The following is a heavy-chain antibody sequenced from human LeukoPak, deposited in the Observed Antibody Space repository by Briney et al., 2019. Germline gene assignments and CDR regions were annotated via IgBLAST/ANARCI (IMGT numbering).Heavy chain of an antibody. J-gene: IGHJ4*02. V-gene: IGHV3-30*18. D-gene: IGHD3-10*01. CDR2: ISYDGSNK. CDR1: GFTFGSYG. CDR3: AKAMRGARFVDY. Sequence: GGSLRLSCAASGFTFGSYGMHWVRQAPGKGLEWVAVISYDGSNKYYADSVKGRFTISRDNSKNTLYLQMNSLRAEDTAVYYCAKAMRGARFVDYWGQGTLVTVSS.